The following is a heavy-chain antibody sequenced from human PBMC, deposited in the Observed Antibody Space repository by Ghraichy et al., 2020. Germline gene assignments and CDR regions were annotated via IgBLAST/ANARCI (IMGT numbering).Heavy chain of an antibody. J-gene: IGHJ6*02. V-gene: IGHV3-23*01. Sequence: GGSLRLSCAASGFTFSSYAMSWVRQAPGKGLEWVSAISGSGGSTYYADSVKGRFTISRDNSKNTLYLQMNSLRAEDTAVYYCAKGTQRGYSSSSGYYYYYGMDVWGQGTTVTVSS. CDR2: ISGSGGST. D-gene: IGHD6-6*01. CDR3: AKGTQRGYSSSSGYYYYYGMDV. CDR1: GFTFSSYA.